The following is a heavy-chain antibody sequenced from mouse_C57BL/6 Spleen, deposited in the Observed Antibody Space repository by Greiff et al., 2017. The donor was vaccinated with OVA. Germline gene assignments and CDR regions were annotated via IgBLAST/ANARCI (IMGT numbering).Heavy chain of an antibody. D-gene: IGHD2-4*01. CDR1: GYTFTSYW. CDR2: INPSNGGN. V-gene: IGHV1-53*01. J-gene: IGHJ1*03. Sequence: QVQLQQPGTELVKPGASVKLSCKASGYTFTSYWMHWVKQRPGQGLEWIGNINPSNGGNKYNEKFKSKATMTVDKSSSTAYMQLSSLTSEDSAVYYCARHYDYEGYFDVWGTGTTVTVSS. CDR3: ARHYDYEGYFDV.